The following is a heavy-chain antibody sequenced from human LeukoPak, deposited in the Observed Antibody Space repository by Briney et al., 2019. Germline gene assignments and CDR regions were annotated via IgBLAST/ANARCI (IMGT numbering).Heavy chain of an antibody. J-gene: IGHJ4*02. CDR3: ARVWWGSGSYYTDY. CDR1: GFTFSSYG. D-gene: IGHD3-10*01. CDR2: ISSSGSTI. V-gene: IGHV3-48*03. Sequence: GGSLRLSCAASGFTFSSYGMNWVRQAPGKGLEWVSYISSSGSTIYYADSVKGRFTISRDNAKNSLYLQMNSLRAEDTAVYYCARVWWGSGSYYTDYWGQGTLVTVSS.